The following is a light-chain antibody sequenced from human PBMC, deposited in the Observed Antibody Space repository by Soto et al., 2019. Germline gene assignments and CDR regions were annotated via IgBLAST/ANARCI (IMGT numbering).Light chain of an antibody. CDR3: QSYDSSKRNYV. Sequence: NFMLTQPHSVSESPGKTVTISCTRSSGSIASNYVQWYQQRPGSAPTTVIYEDNQRPSGVPDRFSGSIDSSSNSASLTISGLETEDEADYYSQSYDSSKRNYVFGTGTKLTVL. CDR2: EDN. V-gene: IGLV6-57*03. J-gene: IGLJ1*01. CDR1: SGSIASNY.